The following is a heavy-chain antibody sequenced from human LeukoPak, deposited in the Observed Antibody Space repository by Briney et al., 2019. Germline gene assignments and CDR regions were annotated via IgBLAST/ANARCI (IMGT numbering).Heavy chain of an antibody. CDR2: INSDGSST. Sequence: PGGSLRLSCAASGFTFSSYWMRWVRQAPGKGLVWVSRINSDGSSTSYADSVKGRFTISRDNAKNTLYLQMNSLRAEDTVVYYCARHYYDSSGYYGDAGYWGQGTLVTVSS. CDR3: ARHYYDSSGYYGDAGY. J-gene: IGHJ4*02. V-gene: IGHV3-74*01. D-gene: IGHD3-22*01. CDR1: GFTFSSYW.